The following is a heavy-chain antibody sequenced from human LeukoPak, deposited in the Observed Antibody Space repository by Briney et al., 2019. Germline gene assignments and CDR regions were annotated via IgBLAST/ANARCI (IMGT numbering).Heavy chain of an antibody. Sequence: PGGSLRLSCAASGFTFSSYSMNWVREAPGKGLEWVSYISGSSSTIYYADSVKGRFTISRDNAKNSLYLQMNSLRAEDTAVYYCARVLGIAAAGGPFDYWGQGTLVTVSS. CDR3: ARVLGIAAAGGPFDY. CDR2: ISGSSSTI. D-gene: IGHD6-13*01. J-gene: IGHJ4*02. V-gene: IGHV3-48*01. CDR1: GFTFSSYS.